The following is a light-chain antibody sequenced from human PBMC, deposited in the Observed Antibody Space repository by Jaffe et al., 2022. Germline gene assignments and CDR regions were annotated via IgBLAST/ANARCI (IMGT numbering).Light chain of an antibody. CDR2: EVT. Sequence: QSGLTQPPSASGSPGQSVTISCTGTSSDVGGYNYVSWYQQHPGKAPKLMIYEVTKRPSGVPDRFSGSKSGNTASLTVSGLQAEDEADYYCSSRGVSDNVMFGGGTKLTVL. CDR3: SSRGVSDNVM. V-gene: IGLV2-8*01. J-gene: IGLJ3*02. CDR1: SSDVGGYNY.